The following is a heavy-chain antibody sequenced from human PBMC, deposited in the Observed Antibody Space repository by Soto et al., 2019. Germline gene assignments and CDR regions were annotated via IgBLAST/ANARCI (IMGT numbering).Heavy chain of an antibody. D-gene: IGHD2-2*01. V-gene: IGHV1-3*01. CDR3: ARGHLAVVPVASWFSYMDV. J-gene: IGHJ6*03. CDR1: GYTFTNYA. Sequence: QVQLVQSGAEVEKPGASVKVSCMASGYTFTNYAVHWVRQAPGQRLEWMGWINAGNGNTRFSQNLQGRVTITRDTSARTVYMELSSLRSEDTAVYYCARGHLAVVPVASWFSYMDVWGKGTTVTVSS. CDR2: INAGNGNT.